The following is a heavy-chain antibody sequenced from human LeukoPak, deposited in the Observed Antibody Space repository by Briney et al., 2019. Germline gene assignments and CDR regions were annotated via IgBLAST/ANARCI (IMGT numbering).Heavy chain of an antibody. CDR1: GFTFNSYA. CDR2: ISGSGGSR. J-gene: IGHJ4*02. CDR3: AKQWQQWLDRTFDY. V-gene: IGHV3-23*01. Sequence: PGGSLRLSCAASGFTFNSYAMSWVRQAPGKGLEWVSAISGSGGSRYYADSVKGRFTISRDNSKNTLYLQMNSLRAEDTAVYYCAKQWQQWLDRTFDYWGQGTLVTVSS. D-gene: IGHD6-19*01.